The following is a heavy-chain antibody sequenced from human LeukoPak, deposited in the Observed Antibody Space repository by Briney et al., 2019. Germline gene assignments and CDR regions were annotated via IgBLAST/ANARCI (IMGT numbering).Heavy chain of an antibody. D-gene: IGHD3-22*01. J-gene: IGHJ4*02. Sequence: GASVKVSCKASGYTFTGYYMHWVRQAPGQGLEWMGWINPNSGGTNYAQKFQGRVTMTRDTSISTAYMELSRLRSDDTAVYYCARGWDSSGQIPFFYWGQGTLVTVSS. CDR2: INPNSGGT. CDR1: GYTFTGYY. V-gene: IGHV1-2*02. CDR3: ARGWDSSGQIPFFY.